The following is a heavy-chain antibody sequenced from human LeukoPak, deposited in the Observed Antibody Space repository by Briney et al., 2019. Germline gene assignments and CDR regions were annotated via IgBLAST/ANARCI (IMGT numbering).Heavy chain of an antibody. CDR1: GFTFRTYS. D-gene: IGHD3-22*01. J-gene: IGHJ4*02. V-gene: IGHV3-21*01. CDR3: AAYDSSGYIDY. Sequence: GGSPRLSCAASGFTFRTYSMTWVRQAPGKGLEWVSCITSSSVYKYYVDSVRGRFTISRDNAKNSLYLQMNSLRAEDTAVYYCAAYDSSGYIDYWGQGTLVTVSS. CDR2: ITSSSVYK.